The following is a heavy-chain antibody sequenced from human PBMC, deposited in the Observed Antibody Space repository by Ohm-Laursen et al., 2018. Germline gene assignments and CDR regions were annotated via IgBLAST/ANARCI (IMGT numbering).Heavy chain of an antibody. D-gene: IGHD2-21*02. J-gene: IGHJ4*02. CDR2: ISSSGTTI. CDR3: AKARVVVTAIRRGVDFDY. V-gene: IGHV3-48*03. CDR1: GFTFSSYE. Sequence: SLRLSCAASGFTFSSYEMNWVRQAPGKGLEWVSYISSSGTTIYYADSVKGRFTISRDNAKNSLYLQMNSLRAEDTALYYCAKARVVVTAIRRGVDFDYWGQGTLVTVSS.